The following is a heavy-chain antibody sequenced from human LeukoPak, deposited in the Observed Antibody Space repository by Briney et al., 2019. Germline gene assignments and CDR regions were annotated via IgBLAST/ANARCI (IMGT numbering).Heavy chain of an antibody. V-gene: IGHV3-30*18. Sequence: GESLRLSCVASGFTFRSYSMQWVRQTPGKGLEWVGIVSYDGTNTYYGESVKGRFTISRDNSQNTVYLQMNSLRAEDTAVYYCAKGGTSVTRYVDYWGQGTLVTVSS. CDR3: AKGGTSVTRYVDY. D-gene: IGHD4-17*01. CDR2: VSYDGTNT. CDR1: GFTFRSYS. J-gene: IGHJ4*02.